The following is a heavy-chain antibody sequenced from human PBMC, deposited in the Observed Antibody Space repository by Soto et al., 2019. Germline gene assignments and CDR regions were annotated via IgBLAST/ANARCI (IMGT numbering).Heavy chain of an antibody. D-gene: IGHD6-19*01. V-gene: IGHV3-74*01. CDR2: ISSDGSRI. CDR1: GFTFSSYW. CDR3: ARDPAVDGFYFVY. J-gene: IGHJ4*02. Sequence: PGGSLRLSGSASGFTFSSYWIHWVRQAPGKGLVWVSRISSDGSRIVYADSVKGRFTISRDNAKNTLYLQMNSLRAEDTAVYYCARDPAVDGFYFVYWGQGTLVTVSS.